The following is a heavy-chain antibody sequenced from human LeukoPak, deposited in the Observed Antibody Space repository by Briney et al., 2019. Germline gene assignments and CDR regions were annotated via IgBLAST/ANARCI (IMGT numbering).Heavy chain of an antibody. D-gene: IGHD3-22*01. CDR3: ARGGHYYDSSGYYDAFDI. CDR1: GYAFTGYY. V-gene: IGHV1-2*02. CDR2: INPNSGGT. J-gene: IGHJ3*02. Sequence: ASVKVSCKASGYAFTGYYIHWVRQAPGQGLEWMGWINPNSGGTNYAQKFQGRVTMTRGTSISTAYMELSRLRSDDTAVYYCARGGHYYDSSGYYDAFDIWGQGTMVTVSS.